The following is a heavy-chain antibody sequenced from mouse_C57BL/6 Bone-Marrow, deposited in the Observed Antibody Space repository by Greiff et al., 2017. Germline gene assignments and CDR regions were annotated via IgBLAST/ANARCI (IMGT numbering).Heavy chain of an antibody. J-gene: IGHJ4*01. CDR2: IRNKANGYTT. Sequence: EVQGVESGGGLVQPGGSLSLSCAASGFTFTDYYMSWVRQPPGKALEWLGFIRNKANGYTTEYSASVKGRFTISRDNSQSSLYLQMYALRAEDSATYYCARSDTTMDYWGQGTSVTVSS. CDR3: ARSDTTMDY. CDR1: GFTFTDYY. D-gene: IGHD1-1*01. V-gene: IGHV7-3*01.